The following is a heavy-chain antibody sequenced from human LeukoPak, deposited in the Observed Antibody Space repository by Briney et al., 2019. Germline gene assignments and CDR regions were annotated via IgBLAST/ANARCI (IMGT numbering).Heavy chain of an antibody. CDR2: ISGSGGST. CDR3: AKAPVTIYYYYYGMDV. Sequence: GGSLRLSCAASGFTFSSYSMNWVRQAPGKGLEWVSAISGSGGSTYYADSVKGRFTISRDNSKNTLYLQMNSLRAEDTAVYYCAKAPVTIYYYYYGMDVWGQGTTVTVSS. D-gene: IGHD1-1*01. J-gene: IGHJ6*02. CDR1: GFTFSSYS. V-gene: IGHV3-23*01.